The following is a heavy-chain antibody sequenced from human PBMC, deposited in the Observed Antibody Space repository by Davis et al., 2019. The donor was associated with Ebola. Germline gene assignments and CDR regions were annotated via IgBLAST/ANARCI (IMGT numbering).Heavy chain of an antibody. CDR2: ISSSSNYI. V-gene: IGHV3-21*01. D-gene: IGHD1-26*01. CDR1: GFTFSSYS. Sequence: GGSLRLSCAASGFTFSSYSMNWVRQAPGKGLEWVSFISSSSNYIYYADSVKVRFTTSRDNAKNSLYLQMNTLRAEDTAVYYCARDITVGAFSFDYWGQGTLVTVSS. CDR3: ARDITVGAFSFDY. J-gene: IGHJ4*02.